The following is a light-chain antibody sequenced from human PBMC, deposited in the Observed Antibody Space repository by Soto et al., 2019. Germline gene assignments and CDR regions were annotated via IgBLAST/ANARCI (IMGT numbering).Light chain of an antibody. Sequence: AIQMTQSPASLSASVGDRVTITCRASQGIRNDLGWYQQKPGKAPKLPIYAASSLQSGVPQRFSGSGSGTEFTLTISSLQTDDFSTYYCQQYHSYWTFGQGTKVDIK. V-gene: IGKV1-6*01. J-gene: IGKJ1*01. CDR2: AAS. CDR1: QGIRND. CDR3: QQYHSYWT.